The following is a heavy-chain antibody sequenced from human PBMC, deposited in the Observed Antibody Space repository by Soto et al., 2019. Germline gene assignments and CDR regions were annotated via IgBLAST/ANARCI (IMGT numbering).Heavy chain of an antibody. D-gene: IGHD3-16*01. CDR1: GFTFTTYV. CDR2: ITGSGGDT. V-gene: IGHV3-23*01. J-gene: IGHJ4*02. Sequence: EVQLLESGGGLVQPGGSLRLSCTASGFTFTTYVMSWVRQAPGKGLERVSVITGSGGDTYYADSVKGRFTISRDNSKNTLYLQMNSLRAEDTDVYYCAKSGGNAYNYRVDYWGQGTLVTVSS. CDR3: AKSGGNAYNYRVDY.